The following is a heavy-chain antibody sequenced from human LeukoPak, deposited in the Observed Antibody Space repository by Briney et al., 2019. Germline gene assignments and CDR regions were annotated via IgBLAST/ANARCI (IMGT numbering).Heavy chain of an antibody. CDR2: IYHSGST. D-gene: IGHD3-10*01. J-gene: IGHJ5*02. V-gene: IGHV4-30-4*01. CDR3: ARGLRGIMVRGAITDLNWFDP. CDR1: GGSISSGDYY. Sequence: TLSLTCTVSGGSISSGDYYWTWIRQPPGKGLEWIGFIYHSGSTHYKASLKSRLTISLDTSRNQFSLRLTSVTAADTAVYFCARGLRGIMVRGAITDLNWFDPWGQGTLVAVSS.